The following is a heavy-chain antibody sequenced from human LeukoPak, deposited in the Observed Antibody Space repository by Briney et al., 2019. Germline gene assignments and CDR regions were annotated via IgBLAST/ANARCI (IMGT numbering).Heavy chain of an antibody. CDR3: ARIGRGRDGYNAIDY. V-gene: IGHV5-51*01. Sequence: GESLKISCKGSGYSFTSYWIGWVRQMPGKGLEWMGIIYPGDSDTRYSPSFQGQVTISADKSISTAYLQWSSLKASDTAMYYCARIGRGRDGYNAIDYWGQGTLVTVSS. J-gene: IGHJ4*02. D-gene: IGHD5-24*01. CDR2: IYPGDSDT. CDR1: GYSFTSYW.